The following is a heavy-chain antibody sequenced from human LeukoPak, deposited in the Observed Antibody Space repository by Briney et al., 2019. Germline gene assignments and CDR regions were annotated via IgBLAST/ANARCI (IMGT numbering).Heavy chain of an antibody. V-gene: IGHV3-7*01. D-gene: IGHD1-20*01. J-gene: IGHJ6*02. CDR3: ARDKTYNWNYYYYYGMDV. CDR1: GFTYSSYW. CDR2: IKQDGSEK. Sequence: GGSLRLSCAASGFTYSSYWMSWVRQAPGKGREWVANIKQDGSEKYYVDSVKGRFTISRDNAKNSLYLQMNSLRAEDTAVYYCARDKTYNWNYYYYYGMDVWGQGTTVTVSS.